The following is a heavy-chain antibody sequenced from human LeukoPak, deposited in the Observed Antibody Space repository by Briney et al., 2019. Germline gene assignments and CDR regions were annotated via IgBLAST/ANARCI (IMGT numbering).Heavy chain of an antibody. J-gene: IGHJ6*02. CDR2: ISAYNGNT. D-gene: IGHD4-11*01. Sequence: ASVKVSCKASGYTFTGYYMHWVRQAPGQGLEWMGWISAYNGNTNYAQKLQGRVTMSTDTSTSTAYMELRSLRSDDTAVYYCARDLYSNYYVRRYYGMDVWGQGTTVTVSS. V-gene: IGHV1-18*04. CDR3: ARDLYSNYYVRRYYGMDV. CDR1: GYTFTGYY.